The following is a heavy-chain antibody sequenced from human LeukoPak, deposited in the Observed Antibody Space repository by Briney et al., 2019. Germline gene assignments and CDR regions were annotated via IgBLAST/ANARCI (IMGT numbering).Heavy chain of an antibody. V-gene: IGHV1-46*01. D-gene: IGHD6-19*01. CDR2: INPSGGSA. CDR3: ARTSSGWLDY. J-gene: IGHJ4*02. Sequence: ASVKVSCKASGGTFSSYAISWVRQAPGQGLEWMGIINPSGGSASYAQKFQGRVTMTRDMSTSTVYMELSSLRSEDTAVYYCARTSSGWLDYWGQGTLVTVSS. CDR1: GGTFSSYA.